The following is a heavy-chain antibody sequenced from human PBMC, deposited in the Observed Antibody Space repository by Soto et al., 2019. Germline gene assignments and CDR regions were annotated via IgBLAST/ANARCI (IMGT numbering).Heavy chain of an antibody. J-gene: IGHJ4*02. Sequence: GGSLRLSCAASGFTFSSYAMSWVRQAPGKGLEWVSALSGSGGNTYYADSVKGQVTISRDNSKNTLYLQMNSLRAEDTVVFYFARDGVGATAFFGYFDYWGQGALVTVSS. D-gene: IGHD1-26*01. V-gene: IGHV3-23*01. CDR2: LSGSGGNT. CDR3: ARDGVGATAFFGYFDY. CDR1: GFTFSSYA.